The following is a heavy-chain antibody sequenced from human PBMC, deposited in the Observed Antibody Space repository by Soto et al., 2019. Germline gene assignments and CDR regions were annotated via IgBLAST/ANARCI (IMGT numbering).Heavy chain of an antibody. CDR1: GFTFSSYA. V-gene: IGHV3-23*01. CDR3: AKDCGGGSCYPSYYYYAMDV. J-gene: IGHJ6*02. Sequence: GGSLRLSCAASGFTFSSYAMIWVRQAPGEGLEWVSAISGSGGSTHYADSVKGRFTISRDKSKNTLYLQMNSLRAEDTAVYYCAKDCGGGSCYPSYYYYAMDVWGQGTADTVSS. D-gene: IGHD2-15*01. CDR2: ISGSGGST.